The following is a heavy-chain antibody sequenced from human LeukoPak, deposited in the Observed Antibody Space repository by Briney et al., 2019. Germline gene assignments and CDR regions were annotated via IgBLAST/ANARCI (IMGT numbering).Heavy chain of an antibody. CDR3: ARSHIVVVPASTYYYYYGMDV. Sequence: PSGTLSLTCAVSGGSISSSNWWSWVRQPPGKGLEWIGEIYRSGSTNYNPSLKSRVTISVDKSKNQFSLKLSSVTAADTAVYYCARSHIVVVPASTYYYYYGMDVWGKGTTVTVSS. CDR1: GGSISSSNW. CDR2: IYRSGST. V-gene: IGHV4-4*02. J-gene: IGHJ6*04. D-gene: IGHD2-2*01.